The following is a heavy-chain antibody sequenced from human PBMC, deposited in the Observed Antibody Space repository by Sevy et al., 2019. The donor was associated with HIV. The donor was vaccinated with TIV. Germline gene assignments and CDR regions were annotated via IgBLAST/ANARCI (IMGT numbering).Heavy chain of an antibody. J-gene: IGHJ4*02. CDR1: GYTFTSYR. V-gene: IGHV1-18*01. CDR2: ISANNGDT. CDR3: ARAYCSGGSCYSLAY. Sequence: ASVKVSCKTSGYTFTSYRITWVRQAPGQGLEWMGWISANNGDTNYAQKLQGRVTMISETSTRTAYMVLRSLRSDDTAIYYCARAYCSGGSCYSLAYWGQGTLVTVSS. D-gene: IGHD2-15*01.